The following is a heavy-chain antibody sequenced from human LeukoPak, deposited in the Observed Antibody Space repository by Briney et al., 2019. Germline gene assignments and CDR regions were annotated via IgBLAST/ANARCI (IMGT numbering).Heavy chain of an antibody. CDR1: GGSISSYY. J-gene: IGHJ5*02. CDR2: IHYSGST. Sequence: PSETLSLTCTVSGGSISSYYWSWIRQPPGKGLEWIGYIHYSGSTSYNPSLKSRVTISVGTSKNQFSLKLTSMTPADTAVYYCARTQIDCPKGVCYNWFGPWGQGALVTVSS. V-gene: IGHV4-59*01. CDR3: ARTQIDCPKGVCYNWFGP. D-gene: IGHD2-8*01.